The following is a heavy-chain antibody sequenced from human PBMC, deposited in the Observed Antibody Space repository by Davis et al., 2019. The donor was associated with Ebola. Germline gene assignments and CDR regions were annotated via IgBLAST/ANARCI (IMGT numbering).Heavy chain of an antibody. J-gene: IGHJ5*02. CDR1: GGSFSGYY. D-gene: IGHD6-13*01. V-gene: IGHV4-34*01. Sequence: SETLSLTCAVYGGSFSGYYWSWIRQPPGKGLEWIGEINHSGSTNYNPSLKSRVTISVDTSKNQFSLKLSSVTAADTAVYYCARQRRTSSWYLNWFDPWGQGTLVTVSS. CDR2: INHSGST. CDR3: ARQRRTSSWYLNWFDP.